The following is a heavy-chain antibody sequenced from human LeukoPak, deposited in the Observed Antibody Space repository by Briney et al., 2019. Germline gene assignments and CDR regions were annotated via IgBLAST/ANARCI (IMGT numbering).Heavy chain of an antibody. CDR1: GFTFDDYG. J-gene: IGHJ4*02. CDR2: VSWDGTST. CDR3: AKDIVHYSGNYYGSLFDF. Sequence: PGGSLRLSCEASGFTFDDYGMHWVRQAPGKGLQWVSLVSWDGTSTYYADSVKGRFTISRDNNKDSLYLQMNSLRAEDTAFYYCAKDIVHYSGNYYGSLFDFWGQGTLVTVSS. D-gene: IGHD1-26*01. V-gene: IGHV3-43D*03.